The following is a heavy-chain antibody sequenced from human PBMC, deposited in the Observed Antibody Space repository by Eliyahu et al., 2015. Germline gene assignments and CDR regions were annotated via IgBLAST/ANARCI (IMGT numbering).Heavy chain of an antibody. D-gene: IGHD2-2*01. CDR1: GFSLSTSGVG. CDR3: AHRRLYYDIVVVPAAPGWFDP. CDR2: IYWDDDK. V-gene: IGHV2-5*02. Sequence: QITLKESGPTLVKPTQTLTLTCXFSGFSLSTSGVGVGWIRQPPGKALEWLALIYWDDDKRYSPSLKSRLTITKDTSKNQVVLTMTNMDPVDTATYYCAHRRLYYDIVVVPAAPGWFDPWGQGTLVTVSS. J-gene: IGHJ5*02.